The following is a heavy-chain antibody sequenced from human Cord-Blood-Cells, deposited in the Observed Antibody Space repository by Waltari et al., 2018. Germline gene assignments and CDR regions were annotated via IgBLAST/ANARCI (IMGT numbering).Heavy chain of an antibody. J-gene: IGHJ3*01. V-gene: IGHV4-34*01. CDR3: AAGDAFDF. CDR1: GGSFSGYY. D-gene: IGHD6-13*01. CDR2: INHSGST. Sequence: QVQLQQWGAGLLTPSETLSLTCAVYGGSFSGYYWSWIRQPPGKGLEWIGEINHSGSTNYNPSLKSRVTISVDTSKNQFSLKLSSVTAADTAVYYCAAGDAFDFWGQGTMVTVSS.